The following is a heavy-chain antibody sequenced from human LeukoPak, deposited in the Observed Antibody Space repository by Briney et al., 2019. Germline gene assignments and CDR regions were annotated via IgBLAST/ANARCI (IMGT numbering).Heavy chain of an antibody. Sequence: GESLKISCKGSGYSFTSYWISWVRQMPGKGLEWMGRIDPSDSYTNYSPSFQGHVTTSADKSISTAYLQWSSLKASDTAMYYCARLLGIYGSGSYGRNWFDPWGQGTLVTVSS. CDR3: ARLLGIYGSGSYGRNWFDP. D-gene: IGHD3-10*01. CDR2: IDPSDSYT. V-gene: IGHV5-10-1*01. J-gene: IGHJ5*02. CDR1: GYSFTSYW.